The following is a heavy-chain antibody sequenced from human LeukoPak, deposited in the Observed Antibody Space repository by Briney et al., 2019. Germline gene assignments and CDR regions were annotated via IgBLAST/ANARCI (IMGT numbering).Heavy chain of an antibody. J-gene: IGHJ4*02. CDR2: IYYTGNT. CDR1: GGSISSYY. Sequence: SETLSLTCTVSGGSISSYYGSWIRQPPGKELEWIGYIYYTGNTNYNPSLKSRVTMSVDTSKNQFSLKLTSVTAADTAVYYCTRGLYAGDYWGQGTLVTVSS. D-gene: IGHD2-8*01. V-gene: IGHV4-59*12. CDR3: TRGLYAGDY.